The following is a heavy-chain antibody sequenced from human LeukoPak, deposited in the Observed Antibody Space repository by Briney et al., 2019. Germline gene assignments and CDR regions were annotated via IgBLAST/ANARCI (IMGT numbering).Heavy chain of an antibody. J-gene: IGHJ5*02. D-gene: IGHD4-23*01. Sequence: GGALRLSCAAPGFTFRTYCIHWVRQAPGKGVGWGAGISYDGSNRYSLDSVKGRFTISRDNSKNTLYLQMNSLRPEDTAVYFCAKAPYGGTSGWFDPWGQGTLVTVSS. CDR2: ISYDGSNR. V-gene: IGHV3-30*18. CDR3: AKAPYGGTSGWFDP. CDR1: GFTFRTYC.